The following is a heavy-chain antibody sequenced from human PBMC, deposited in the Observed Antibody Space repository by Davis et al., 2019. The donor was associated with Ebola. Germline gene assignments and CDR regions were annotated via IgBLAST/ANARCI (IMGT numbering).Heavy chain of an antibody. V-gene: IGHV3-49*04. Sequence: GESLKISCTASGFTFGDYAMSWVRQAPGKGLEWVGFIRSKAYGGTTEYAASVKGRFTISRDDSKNTLYLQMNSLKTEDTAVYYCTTEGNRDLYYYYYGMDVWGQGTTVTVSS. J-gene: IGHJ6*02. D-gene: IGHD1/OR15-1a*01. CDR3: TTEGNRDLYYYYYGMDV. CDR2: IRSKAYGGTT. CDR1: GFTFGDYA.